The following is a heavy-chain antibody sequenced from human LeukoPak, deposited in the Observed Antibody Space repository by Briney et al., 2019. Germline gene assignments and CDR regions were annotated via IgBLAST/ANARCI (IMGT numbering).Heavy chain of an antibody. Sequence: ASVKVSCKASGYTFTGYYMHWVRQAPGQGLEWMGGINPNSVGTNYAQKFQGRVTMTRDTSISTAYMELSRLRSDDTAVYYCARGDSSGYYYVWFDYWGQGTLVTVSS. J-gene: IGHJ4*02. CDR1: GYTFTGYY. V-gene: IGHV1-2*02. CDR3: ARGDSSGYYYVWFDY. D-gene: IGHD3-22*01. CDR2: INPNSVGT.